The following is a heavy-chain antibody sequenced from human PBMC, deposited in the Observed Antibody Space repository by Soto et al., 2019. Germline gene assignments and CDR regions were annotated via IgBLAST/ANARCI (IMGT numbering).Heavy chain of an antibody. J-gene: IGHJ6*03. D-gene: IGHD4-17*01. V-gene: IGHV1-8*01. CDR1: GFTFTDYD. CDR2: MNPNSDTT. Sequence: QVQLVQSGAEVKKPGASVKVSCTASGFTFTDYDVNWVRQAAGQGLEWMGSMNPNSDTTDYAQMFQGRLTLTRNTSRDTVYLELSSLSSEDTAVYYCERVTVTTGSLYQSSYYMDVWGKGNTVTVPS. CDR3: ERVTVTTGSLYQSSYYMDV.